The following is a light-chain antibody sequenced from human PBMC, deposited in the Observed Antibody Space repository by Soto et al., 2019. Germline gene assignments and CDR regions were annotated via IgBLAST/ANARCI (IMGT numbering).Light chain of an antibody. CDR1: QSISSW. CDR2: DAS. V-gene: IGKV1-5*01. J-gene: IGKJ1*01. Sequence: IRMTQSPSSFSASTGDRVTITCRASQSISSWLAWYQHQPGKAPKLLIYDASSLESGVPSRFSGIGSGTEFTLSISSLQPEDFGTYYCQQCYMGWTFGQGTKVDIK. CDR3: QQCYMGWT.